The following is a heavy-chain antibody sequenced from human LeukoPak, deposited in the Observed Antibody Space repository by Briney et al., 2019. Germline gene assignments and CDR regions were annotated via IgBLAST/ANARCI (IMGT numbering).Heavy chain of an antibody. V-gene: IGHV3-30*03. CDR2: ISYDGSNK. J-gene: IGHJ4*02. CDR1: GFTFSSYG. CDR3: LAGSFDY. Sequence: GRSLRLSCAASGFTFSSYGMHWVRQAPGKGLEWVAVISYDGSNKYYADSVKGRFTISRDNSKNTLYLQMNSLRAEDTAVYYCLAGSFDYWGQGTLVTASS. D-gene: IGHD6-19*01.